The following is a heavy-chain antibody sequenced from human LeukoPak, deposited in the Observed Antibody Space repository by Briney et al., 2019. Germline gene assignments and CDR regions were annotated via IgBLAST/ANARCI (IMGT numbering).Heavy chain of an antibody. CDR1: GFTFSHYA. CDR2: ISGGGDST. CDR3: AKDRGRTYYDFWSGYYHYYYYYYMDV. V-gene: IGHV3-23*01. J-gene: IGHJ6*03. D-gene: IGHD3-3*01. Sequence: PGGSLRLSHAASGFTFSHYAMSWVRQPPGKRLECGSVISGGGDSTYYVDSVKGRFTISRDNSKNTLYLQMNSLRAEDTAVYYCAKDRGRTYYDFWSGYYHYYYYYYMDVWGKGTTVTVSS.